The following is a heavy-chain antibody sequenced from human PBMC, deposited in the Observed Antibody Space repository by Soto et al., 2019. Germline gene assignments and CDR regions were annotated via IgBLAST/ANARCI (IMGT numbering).Heavy chain of an antibody. J-gene: IGHJ4*02. CDR3: ARGWLRDPWMC. V-gene: IGHV3-21*01. Sequence: EVQLVESGGGLVKPGGSLRLSCAASGFTFSTYNMNWVRQAPGKGLEWVASISSTSVYMYYANSLKGRFTISRANAKSSLYLQVNSLRAEETAVYYCARGWLRDPWMCWGQGTLVTVSS. D-gene: IGHD5-12*01. CDR1: GFTFSTYN. CDR2: ISSTSVYM.